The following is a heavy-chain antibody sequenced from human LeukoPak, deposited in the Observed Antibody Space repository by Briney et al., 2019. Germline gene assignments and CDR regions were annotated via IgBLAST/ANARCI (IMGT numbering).Heavy chain of an antibody. Sequence: GGSLRLSCAASGFTFSTYEMNWVRQAPGKGLEWVSYISNSDTIIYYADSVKGRFTISRDNAKNSLYLQMNSLRAEDTAVYYCARDGPYGVGPTAFDYWGQGTLVAVSS. D-gene: IGHD1-26*01. CDR3: ARDGPYGVGPTAFDY. V-gene: IGHV3-48*03. J-gene: IGHJ4*02. CDR1: GFTFSTYE. CDR2: ISNSDTII.